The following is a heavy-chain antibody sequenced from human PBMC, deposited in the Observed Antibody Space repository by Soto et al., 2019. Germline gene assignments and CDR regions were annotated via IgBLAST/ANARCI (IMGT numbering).Heavy chain of an antibody. CDR1: GFTFDDYA. D-gene: IGHD4-17*01. Sequence: PGGSLRLSCAASGFTFDDYAMHWVRQAPGKGLEWVSGISWNSGSIGYADSVKGRFTISRDNAKNSLYLQMNSLRAEDTAFYYCAKGPKAPLRFTYNWFDPGGQGTLVTVS. V-gene: IGHV3-9*01. CDR3: AKGPKAPLRFTYNWFDP. CDR2: ISWNSGSI. J-gene: IGHJ5*02.